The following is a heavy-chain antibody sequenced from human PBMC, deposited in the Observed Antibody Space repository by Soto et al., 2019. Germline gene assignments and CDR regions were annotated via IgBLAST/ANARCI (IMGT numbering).Heavy chain of an antibody. V-gene: IGHV4-31*02. D-gene: IGHD2-2*01. CDR3: ASSVIVVDAFDI. Sequence: HPGKGLEWIGYIYYSGSTYYNPSLKSRVTISVDTSKNQFSLKLSSVTAADTAVYYCASSVIVVDAFDICGQPTMLSLSS. J-gene: IGHJ3*02. CDR2: IYYSGST.